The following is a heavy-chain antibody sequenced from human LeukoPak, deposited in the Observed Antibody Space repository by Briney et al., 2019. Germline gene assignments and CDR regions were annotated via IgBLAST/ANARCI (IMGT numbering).Heavy chain of an antibody. CDR2: INHSGST. CDR1: GGSFSGYY. V-gene: IGHV4-34*01. Sequence: SETLSLTCAVYGGSFSGYYWSWIRQPPGKGLEWIGEINHSGSTNYNPSLKSRVTISVDTSKNQFSLKLSSVTAADTAVYYCARERRRQWLVVNGDAFDIWGQGTMVTVSS. J-gene: IGHJ3*02. CDR3: ARERRRQWLVVNGDAFDI. D-gene: IGHD6-19*01.